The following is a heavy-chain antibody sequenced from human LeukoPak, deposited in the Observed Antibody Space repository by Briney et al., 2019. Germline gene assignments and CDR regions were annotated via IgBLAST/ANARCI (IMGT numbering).Heavy chain of an antibody. Sequence: SETLSLTCTVSGGSISSGSYYWRWIRQPAGTGLEWIGRIYTSGSTNYNPSLKSRVTISVDTSKNQFSLKLSSVTAADTAVYYCARSGYSSSWYYYWGQGTLVTVSS. J-gene: IGHJ4*02. D-gene: IGHD6-13*01. CDR1: GGSISSGSYY. V-gene: IGHV4-61*02. CDR3: ARSGYSSSWYYY. CDR2: IYTSGST.